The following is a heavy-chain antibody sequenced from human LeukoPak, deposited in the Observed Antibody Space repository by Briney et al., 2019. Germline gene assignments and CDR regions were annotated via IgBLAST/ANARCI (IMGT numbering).Heavy chain of an antibody. CDR3: ASAPRFSGWKNFFDY. CDR2: IYYSGST. CDR1: GGSISSSSYY. V-gene: IGHV4-39*02. J-gene: IGHJ4*02. Sequence: PSETLSLTCTVSGGSISSSSYYWGWIRQPPGKGLEWIGSIYYSGSTYYNPSLKSRVTISVYTSKNHFSLKLTSVSAADTAVYYCASAPRFSGWKNFFDYWGQGTLVTVSS. D-gene: IGHD6-19*01.